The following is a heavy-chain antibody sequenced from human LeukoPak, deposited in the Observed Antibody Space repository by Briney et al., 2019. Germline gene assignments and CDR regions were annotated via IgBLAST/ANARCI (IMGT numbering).Heavy chain of an antibody. CDR3: ARVWRGDYYDSSGYYFPPYFQH. J-gene: IGHJ1*01. Sequence: ASVKVSCKASGGTFSSYAISWVRQAPGQGLDWMGGIIPIFGTANYAQKFQGRVTITADESTSTAYMELSSLRSEDTAVYYCARVWRGDYYDSSGYYFPPYFQHWGQGTLVTVSS. V-gene: IGHV1-69*13. CDR2: IIPIFGTA. CDR1: GGTFSSYA. D-gene: IGHD3-22*01.